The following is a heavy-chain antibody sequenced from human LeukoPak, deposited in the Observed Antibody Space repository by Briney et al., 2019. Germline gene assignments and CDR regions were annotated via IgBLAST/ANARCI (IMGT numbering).Heavy chain of an antibody. CDR1: GGSFSGYY. CDR3: ARGLRLGITMVRGVISS. D-gene: IGHD3-10*01. J-gene: IGHJ5*02. CDR2: INHSGST. Sequence: SETLSLTCAVYGGSFSGYYWSWIRQPPGKGLEWIGEINHSGSTNYNPSLKSRVTISVDTSKNQFSLKLSSVTAADTAVYYCARGLRLGITMVRGVISSWGQGTLVTVSS. V-gene: IGHV4-34*01.